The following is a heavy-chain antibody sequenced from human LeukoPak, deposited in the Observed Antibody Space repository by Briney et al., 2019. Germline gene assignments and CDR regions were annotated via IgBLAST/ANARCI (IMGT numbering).Heavy chain of an antibody. V-gene: IGHV4-4*07. D-gene: IGHD1-26*01. J-gene: IGHJ5*02. Sequence: SETLSLTCTVSGGSSSSYYWSWIRQPAGKGLEWIGRIYASGSTNYNPSLKSRVTMSVDTSKSQFSLKLISVTAADTAVYYCARDPRGIVGANHNWFDPWGQGTLVTVSS. CDR3: ARDPRGIVGANHNWFDP. CDR2: IYASGST. CDR1: GGSSSSYY.